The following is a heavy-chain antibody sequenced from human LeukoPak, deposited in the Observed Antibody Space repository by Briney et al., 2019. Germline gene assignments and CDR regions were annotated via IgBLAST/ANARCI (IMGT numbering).Heavy chain of an antibody. CDR3: ARDLSGGYSSSRLRFDP. Sequence: ASVKVSCKASGYTFTGYYMHWVRQAPGRGLEWMGWINPNSGGTNYAQKFQGRVIMTGDTSISTAYMELSRLRSDDTAVYYCARDLSGGYSSSRLRFDPWGQGTLVTVSS. CDR1: GYTFTGYY. V-gene: IGHV1-2*02. J-gene: IGHJ5*02. CDR2: INPNSGGT. D-gene: IGHD6-13*01.